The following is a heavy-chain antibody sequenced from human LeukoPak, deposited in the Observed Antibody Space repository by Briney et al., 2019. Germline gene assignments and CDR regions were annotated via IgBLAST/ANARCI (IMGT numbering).Heavy chain of an antibody. CDR3: ARVRGHYYGSWSYYGDGMDV. D-gene: IGHD3-10*01. J-gene: IGHJ6*02. V-gene: IGHV4-4*07. CDR1: GGSISSYY. Sequence: KPSETLSLTCTVSGGSISSYYWSWIRQPAGKGLEWIGRIYTSGSTNYNPSLKSRVTMSVDTSKNQFSLKLSFVTAADTAVYYCARVRGHYYGSWSYYGDGMDVWGQGTTVTVSS. CDR2: IYTSGST.